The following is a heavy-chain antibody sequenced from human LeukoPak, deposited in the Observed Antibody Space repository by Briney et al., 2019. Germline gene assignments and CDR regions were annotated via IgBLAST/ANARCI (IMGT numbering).Heavy chain of an antibody. CDR1: GFTFSSYG. V-gene: IGHV3-23*01. Sequence: GGSLRLSCAASGFTFSSYGMSWVRQAPGKGLEWVSAISGSGGSTYYADSVKGRFTISRDNSKNTLYLQMNSLRAEDTAVYYCAKDSWYCSGGICYGIDYWGQGTLVTVSS. D-gene: IGHD2-15*01. CDR3: AKDSWYCSGGICYGIDY. J-gene: IGHJ4*02. CDR2: ISGSGGST.